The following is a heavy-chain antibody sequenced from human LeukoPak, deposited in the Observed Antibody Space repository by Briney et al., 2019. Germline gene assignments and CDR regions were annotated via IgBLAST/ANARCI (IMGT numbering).Heavy chain of an antibody. CDR1: GFTFSSYA. Sequence: GGSLRLSCVASGFTFSSYAMTWVRQAPGKGLEWVANIKEDGSEEYYVDSVKGRFSISRDNAHNSLYLQMSSLRAEDTAVYYCARWGVQWGPDYWGQGTLVTVSS. V-gene: IGHV3-7*01. D-gene: IGHD1-26*01. J-gene: IGHJ4*02. CDR3: ARWGVQWGPDY. CDR2: IKEDGSEE.